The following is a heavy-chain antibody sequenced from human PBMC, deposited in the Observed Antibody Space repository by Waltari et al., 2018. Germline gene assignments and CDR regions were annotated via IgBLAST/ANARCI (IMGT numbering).Heavy chain of an antibody. CDR1: GFTFSSYW. CDR3: ARDRHDFWSGYYTNFDY. V-gene: IGHV3-74*01. J-gene: IGHJ4*02. Sequence: EVQLVESGGGLVQPGGSLRLSCAASGFTFSSYWMHWVRQAPGKGLVWVSRINSDGSSTSYADSVKGRFTISRDNAKNTLYLQMNSLRAEDTAVYYCARDRHDFWSGYYTNFDYWGQGTLVTVSS. D-gene: IGHD3-3*01. CDR2: INSDGSST.